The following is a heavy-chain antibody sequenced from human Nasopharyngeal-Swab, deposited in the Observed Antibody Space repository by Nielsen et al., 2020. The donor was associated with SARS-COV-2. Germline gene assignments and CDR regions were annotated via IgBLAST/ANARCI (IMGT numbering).Heavy chain of an antibody. CDR1: GFTFSDYD. D-gene: IGHD5-18*01. J-gene: IGHJ4*02. V-gene: IGHV3-11*06. Sequence: GGSLRLSCAASGFTFSDYDMSGIRQAPGKGRGWVPYISSSSSYTNYADSVKDRFTISRDNAKNSLYLQMNSLSAEDTAVYYCARGGGYSYGWGYYFDYWGQGTLVTVSS. CDR2: ISSSSSYT. CDR3: ARGGGYSYGWGYYFDY.